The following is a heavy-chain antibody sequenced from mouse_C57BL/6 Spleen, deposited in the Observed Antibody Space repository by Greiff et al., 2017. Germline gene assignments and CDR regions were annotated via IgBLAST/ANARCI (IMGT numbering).Heavy chain of an antibody. D-gene: IGHD1-1*01. CDR3: ARRGDYYGSSCDY. CDR1: GYAFSSYW. V-gene: IGHV1-80*01. J-gene: IGHJ2*01. CDR2: IYPGDGDT. Sequence: VQLQQSGAELVKPGASVKISCKASGYAFSSYWLNWVKQRPGKGLEWIGHIYPGDGDTNYNGKFKGKATLTADKSSSAAYMQLSSLTSEDSAVYFCARRGDYYGSSCDYWGQGTTLTVSS.